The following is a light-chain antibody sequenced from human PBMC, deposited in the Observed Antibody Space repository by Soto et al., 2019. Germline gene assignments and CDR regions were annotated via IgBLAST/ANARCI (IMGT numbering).Light chain of an antibody. V-gene: IGKV1-39*01. CDR1: QSISSY. Sequence: DIQMTQSPSSLSASVGDRVTITCRAGQSISSYLNWYQQKPGKAPKLLIYAASSLQSGVPSRFSGSGSGTDFTLTISRLQPEDFATYYCQQSYSTPMYTFGQGTKLEIK. J-gene: IGKJ2*01. CDR3: QQSYSTPMYT. CDR2: AAS.